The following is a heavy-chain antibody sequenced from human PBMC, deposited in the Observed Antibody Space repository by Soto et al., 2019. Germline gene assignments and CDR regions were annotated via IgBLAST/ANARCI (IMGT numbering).Heavy chain of an antibody. Sequence: EAQLLESGGGLVQPGGSLRLSCAASGFTFSAYAMAWVRQTPGKGLEWVSSISGSGDGTYYGDSVKGRFTISRDSSSSTLYLQMNNLRGEDTAVYFCTKSRRSILMVYGFGGMDVWGQGTTVTVSS. J-gene: IGHJ6*02. D-gene: IGHD2-8*01. V-gene: IGHV3-23*01. CDR1: GFTFSAYA. CDR3: TKSRRSILMVYGFGGMDV. CDR2: ISGSGDGT.